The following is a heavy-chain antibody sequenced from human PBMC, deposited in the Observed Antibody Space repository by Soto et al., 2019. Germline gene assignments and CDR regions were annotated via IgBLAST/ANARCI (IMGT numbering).Heavy chain of an antibody. Sequence: GGSLRLSCAASGFTFRDYYMTWIRQAPGKGLEWVSYISSSSYIYYADSVKGRFTISRDNAKNSLYLQMNSLRAEDTAVYYCARGPVDSSGYYYFVPAPWGQGTLVTVSS. CDR2: ISSSSYI. D-gene: IGHD3-22*01. CDR1: GFTFRDYY. CDR3: ARGPVDSSGYYYFVPAP. V-gene: IGHV3-11*06. J-gene: IGHJ5*02.